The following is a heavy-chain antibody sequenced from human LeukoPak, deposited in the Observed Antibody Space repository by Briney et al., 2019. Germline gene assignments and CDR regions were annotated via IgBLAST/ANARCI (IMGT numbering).Heavy chain of an antibody. D-gene: IGHD1-26*01. CDR1: GYTFTSYG. CDR3: ARGGVGAPPGY. J-gene: IGHJ4*02. CDR2: IIPIFGTA. Sequence: ASVKVSCKASGYTFTSYGISWVRQASGQGLEWMGGIIPIFGTANYAQKFQGRVTITADESTSTAYMELSSLRSEDTAVYYCARGGVGAPPGYWGQGTLVTVSS. V-gene: IGHV1-69*13.